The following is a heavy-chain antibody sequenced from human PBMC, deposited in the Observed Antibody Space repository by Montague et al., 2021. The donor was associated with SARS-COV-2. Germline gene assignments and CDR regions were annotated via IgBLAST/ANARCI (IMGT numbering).Heavy chain of an antibody. J-gene: IGHJ6*02. Sequence: SETLSLTCTVSGGSISSSSYYWVWIRQPPGKGLEWIGRLYYSGSTYYTPSLKGRVTISVYTSKNQFSLKLSSATAADTAVYYCARVGRQQLVRLSGMDVWGQGTTVTVSS. CDR1: GGSISSSSYY. D-gene: IGHD6-13*01. CDR2: LYYSGST. V-gene: IGHV4-39*07. CDR3: ARVGRQQLVRLSGMDV.